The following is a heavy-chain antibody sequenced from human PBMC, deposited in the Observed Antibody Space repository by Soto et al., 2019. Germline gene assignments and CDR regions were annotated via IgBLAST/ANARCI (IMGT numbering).Heavy chain of an antibody. V-gene: IGHV3-23*01. Sequence: GGSLRLSCAASGFTFTSYAMSWVRQAPGKGPEWVSSISGSGDYRVYAESVKGRFTISRDNSKNMLYLQMNSLRAEDTAVYYCAAKTVTSRGYFHHWGQGTLVTVSS. CDR3: AAKTVTSRGYFHH. D-gene: IGHD2-2*01. CDR2: ISGSGDYR. CDR1: GFTFTSYA. J-gene: IGHJ1*01.